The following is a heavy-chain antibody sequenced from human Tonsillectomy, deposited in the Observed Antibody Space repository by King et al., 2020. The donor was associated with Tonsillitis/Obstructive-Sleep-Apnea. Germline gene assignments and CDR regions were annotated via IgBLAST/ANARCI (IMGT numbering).Heavy chain of an antibody. CDR2: IYHSGST. V-gene: IGHV4-4*02. J-gene: IGHJ5*02. CDR3: ARGTGYCASTNCLGGWFDP. Sequence: QLQELGPGLVKPSGTLSLTCAVSGDSINSTNWWSWVRQPPGKGLEWIGEIYHSGSTNYNPSLKSRVTISVDKSKNQFSLKLNSVTAADAAVYFCARGTGYCASTNCLGGWFDPWGQGTLVTVSS. D-gene: IGHD2-2*01. CDR1: GDSINSTNW.